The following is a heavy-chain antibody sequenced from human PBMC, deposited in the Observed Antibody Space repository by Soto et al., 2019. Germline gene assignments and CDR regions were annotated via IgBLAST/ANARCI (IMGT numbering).Heavy chain of an antibody. Sequence: GGSLRLSCAASGFTFSSYWMHWVRQAPGKGLVWVSRINSDGSSTSYADSVKGRFTISRDNAKNTLYLQMNSLRAEDTAVYYCARARVPMSATVTTGIDYWGQGTLVTVSS. CDR2: INSDGSST. CDR3: ARARVPMSATVTTGIDY. J-gene: IGHJ4*02. CDR1: GFTFSSYW. V-gene: IGHV3-74*01. D-gene: IGHD4-17*01.